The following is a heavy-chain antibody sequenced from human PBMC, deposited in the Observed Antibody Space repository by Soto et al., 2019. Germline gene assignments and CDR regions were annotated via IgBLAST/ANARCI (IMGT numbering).Heavy chain of an antibody. CDR3: ARRSAVTTSQSFDI. D-gene: IGHD4-17*01. CDR2: IRSTDSSI. J-gene: IGHJ3*02. Sequence: QEQLVESGGGLVQPGGSLRLSCAASGFTFSDYSMSWIRQAPGKGLEWISYIRSTDSSIFYADSVKGRFTISRDNARSSLYLQMDSRRADDTAVYYCARRSAVTTSQSFDIWGQGTMVTASS. CDR1: GFTFSDYS. V-gene: IGHV3-11*01.